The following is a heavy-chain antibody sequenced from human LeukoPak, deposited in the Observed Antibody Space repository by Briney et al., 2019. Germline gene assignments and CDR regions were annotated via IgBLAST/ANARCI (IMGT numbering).Heavy chain of an antibody. V-gene: IGHV3-23*01. J-gene: IGHJ6*02. CDR3: AKAQGYCGGETCQYAVDV. CDR2: ISASGSRT. Sequence: GGSLRLSCAASGFIFSDYAMAWVRQAPGEGLEWVSGISASGSRTYYADSVKGRFTISRDKSRNTLFLQMNSLRAEDTAVYYCAKAQGYCGGETCQYAVDVWGQGTTVTVSS. CDR1: GFIFSDYA. D-gene: IGHD2-21*01.